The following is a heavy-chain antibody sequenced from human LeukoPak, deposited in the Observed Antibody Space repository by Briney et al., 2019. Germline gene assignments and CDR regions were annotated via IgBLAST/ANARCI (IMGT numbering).Heavy chain of an antibody. CDR2: INHSGST. J-gene: IGHJ4*02. CDR3: ARGVVTATRDY. D-gene: IGHD2-21*02. Sequence: SETLSLTCTVSGGSISNYYWSWIRQPPGKGLEWIGEINHSGSTNYNPSLKSRVTISVDTSKNQFSLKLSSVTAADTAVYYCARGVVTATRDYWGQGTLVTVSS. V-gene: IGHV4-34*01. CDR1: GGSISNYY.